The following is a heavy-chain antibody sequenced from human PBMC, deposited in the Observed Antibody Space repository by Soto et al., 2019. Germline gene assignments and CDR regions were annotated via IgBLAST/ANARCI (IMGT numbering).Heavy chain of an antibody. CDR1: GFTFSSYA. Sequence: PGGSLRLSCAASGFTFSSYAMSWVRQAPGKGLEWVSAISGSGGSTYYADSVKGRFTISRDNSKNTLYLQMNSLRAEDTAVYYCAKDGVAGAPYSSGWYSRYWGQGTLVTVSS. CDR2: ISGSGGST. D-gene: IGHD6-19*01. V-gene: IGHV3-23*01. J-gene: IGHJ4*02. CDR3: AKDGVAGAPYSSGWYSRY.